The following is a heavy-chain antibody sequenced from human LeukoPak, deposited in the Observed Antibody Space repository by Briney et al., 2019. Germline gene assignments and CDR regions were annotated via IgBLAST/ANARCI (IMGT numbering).Heavy chain of an antibody. V-gene: IGHV1-69*10. CDR1: GGTFSSYA. D-gene: IGHD3-10*01. J-gene: IGHJ6*02. CDR3: ARRHYYGSGSQNGHYYYGMDV. CDR2: IIPILGIA. Sequence: ASVTVSCKASGGTFSSYAISWVRQAPGQGREWMGRIIPILGIANYAKRLQGRVTITAEKTTSTAYMELSSLRSEDTAVYYCARRHYYGSGSQNGHYYYGMDVWGQGTTVTVSS.